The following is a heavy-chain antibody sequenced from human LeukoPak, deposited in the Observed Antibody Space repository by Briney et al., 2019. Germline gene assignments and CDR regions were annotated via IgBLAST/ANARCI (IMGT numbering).Heavy chain of an antibody. V-gene: IGHV3-53*01. CDR2: IHDGDGT. J-gene: IGHJ4*02. CDR3: ARLATSTGSYVDY. Sequence: GGSLRLSCAASGFTVSSKYISWVRQAPGKGLEWLSVIHDGDGTIYADSVKARITISRDNSKNTLYFQMNSLRVEDTAVYYCARLATSTGSYVDYWGQGTLVTVSS. D-gene: IGHD1-26*01. CDR1: GFTVSSKY.